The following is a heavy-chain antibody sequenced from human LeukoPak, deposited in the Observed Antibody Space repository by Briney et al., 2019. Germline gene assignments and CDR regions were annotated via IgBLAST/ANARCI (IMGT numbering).Heavy chain of an antibody. J-gene: IGHJ6*02. D-gene: IGHD2-2*01. V-gene: IGHV3-33*01. CDR3: ARDRRGYCSSTSFSSEYYGMDV. CDR1: GFTFSSYG. Sequence: GGSLRLSCAASGFTFSSYGMHWVRQAPGKGLEWVAVIWYDGSNKYYADSVKGRFTISRDNSKNTLYLQMNSLRAEDTAVYYCARDRRGYCSSTSFSSEYYGMDVCGQGTTVTVSS. CDR2: IWYDGSNK.